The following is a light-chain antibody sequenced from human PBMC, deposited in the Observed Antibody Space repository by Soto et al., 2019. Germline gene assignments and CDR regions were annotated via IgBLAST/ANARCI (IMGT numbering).Light chain of an antibody. Sequence: EIILTQSPDTLSLSPGERATLSCRASQTVSSYLAWYQQKPGQAPRLLIYGASTRATGIQARFSGSGSGTEFTLTIKSLQSEDFAVYYCKQYNNWPRTFGQGTKVDIK. CDR3: KQYNNWPRT. V-gene: IGKV3-15*01. CDR1: QTVSSY. J-gene: IGKJ1*01. CDR2: GAS.